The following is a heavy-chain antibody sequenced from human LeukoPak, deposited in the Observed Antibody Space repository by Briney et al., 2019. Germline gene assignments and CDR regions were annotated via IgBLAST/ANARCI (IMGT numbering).Heavy chain of an antibody. CDR3: ARAGYSSGWYYAFDI. J-gene: IGHJ3*02. Sequence: ASVKVSCKASGYTFTGYYMHWVRQATGQGLEWMGWMNPNSGNTGYAQKFQGRVTMTRNTSISTAYMELSSLRSEDTAVYYCARAGYSSGWYYAFDIWGQGTMVTVSS. D-gene: IGHD6-19*01. V-gene: IGHV1-8*02. CDR1: GYTFTGYY. CDR2: MNPNSGNT.